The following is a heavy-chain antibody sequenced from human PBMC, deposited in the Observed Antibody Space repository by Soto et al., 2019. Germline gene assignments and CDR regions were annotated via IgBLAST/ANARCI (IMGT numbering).Heavy chain of an antibody. Sequence: GASVKVSCKASGYTFTSYYMHWVLQAPGQGLEWMGIINPSGGSTSYAQKFQGRVTMTRDTSTSAVYMELSSLRSEDTAVYYCARVGCTNGVCLYYYYYGMDVWG. D-gene: IGHD2-8*01. V-gene: IGHV1-46*01. CDR3: ARVGCTNGVCLYYYYYGMDV. CDR1: GYTFTSYY. J-gene: IGHJ6*02. CDR2: INPSGGST.